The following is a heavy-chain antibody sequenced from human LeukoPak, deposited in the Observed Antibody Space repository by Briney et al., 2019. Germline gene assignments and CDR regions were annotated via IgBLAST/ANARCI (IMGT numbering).Heavy chain of an antibody. V-gene: IGHV3-21*01. J-gene: IGHJ4*02. D-gene: IGHD5-18*01. CDR3: ARDAGYSYGNTLDY. Sequence: GGSLRLSCAASGFTFSIYSMNWVRQAPGKGLEWVSSISSSSSYIYYADSVKGRFTISRDNAENSLYLQMNSLRAEDTAVYYCARDAGYSYGNTLDYWGQGTLVTVSS. CDR1: GFTFSIYS. CDR2: ISSSSSYI.